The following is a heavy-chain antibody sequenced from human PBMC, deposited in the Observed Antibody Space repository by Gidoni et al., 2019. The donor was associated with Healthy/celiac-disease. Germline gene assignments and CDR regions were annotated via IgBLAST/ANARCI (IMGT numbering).Heavy chain of an antibody. CDR3: ARGGDIVVVPAAMLGVAYYFDY. CDR2: IWYDGSNK. J-gene: IGHJ4*02. CDR1: GFTFSSYG. D-gene: IGHD2-2*01. Sequence: QVQLVESGGGVVQPGRSLRLSCAASGFTFSSYGMHWVRQDPGKGLECVAVIWYDGSNKYYADSVKGRFTISRDNSKNTLYLQMNSLRAEDTAVYYCARGGDIVVVPAAMLGVAYYFDYWGQGTLVTVSS. V-gene: IGHV3-33*01.